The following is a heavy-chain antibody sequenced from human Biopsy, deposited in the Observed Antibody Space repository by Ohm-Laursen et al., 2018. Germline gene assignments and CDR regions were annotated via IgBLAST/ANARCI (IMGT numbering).Heavy chain of an antibody. V-gene: IGHV3-21*01. J-gene: IGHJ4*02. Sequence: SLGLSCAASGFTVSSNYVSWVRQALGKGLEWVSSISRTSDFIYYADSVMGRFTISRDNAKNSVDLQMNSLRAEDTAVYFCARERGWKSISTIDYWGQGTLVTASS. CDR2: ISRTSDFI. D-gene: IGHD6-6*01. CDR3: ARERGWKSISTIDY. CDR1: GFTVSSNY.